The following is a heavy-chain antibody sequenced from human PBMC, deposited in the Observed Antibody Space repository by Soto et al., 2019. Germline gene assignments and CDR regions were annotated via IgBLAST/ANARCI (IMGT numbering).Heavy chain of an antibody. Sequence: QVQLVQSGAEVKKPGSSVKVSCKASGGTFSSYTISWVRQAPGQGLEWMGRIIPILGIANYAQKFQGRVTITADNSTSTAYMELSSLRSEDTAVYYCAREVSSGWYYLDYWGQGTLVTVSS. D-gene: IGHD6-19*01. CDR1: GGTFSSYT. V-gene: IGHV1-69*08. CDR3: AREVSSGWYYLDY. J-gene: IGHJ4*02. CDR2: IIPILGIA.